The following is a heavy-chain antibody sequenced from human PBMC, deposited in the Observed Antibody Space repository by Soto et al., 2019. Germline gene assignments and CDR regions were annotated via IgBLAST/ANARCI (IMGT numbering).Heavy chain of an antibody. V-gene: IGHV3-30-3*01. D-gene: IGHD6-13*01. Sequence: QVQLVESGGGVVQPGRSVRLSCAASGFTFSSYAMHWVRQAPGKGLEWVAVISYDGSNKYYADSVKGRFTISRDNSKNTLYLQMNSLRAEDTAVYYCARVPTGGSSLYENYYYGMDVWGQGTTVTVSS. CDR2: ISYDGSNK. CDR1: GFTFSSYA. CDR3: ARVPTGGSSLYENYYYGMDV. J-gene: IGHJ6*02.